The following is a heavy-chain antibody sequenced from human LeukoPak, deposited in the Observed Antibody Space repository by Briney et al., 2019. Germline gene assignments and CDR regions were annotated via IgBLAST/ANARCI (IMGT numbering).Heavy chain of an antibody. CDR1: GFTFSSYA. D-gene: IGHD2/OR15-2a*01. CDR2: IHYSGNT. V-gene: IGHV4-59*01. J-gene: IGHJ5*02. CDR3: AREAVALPFDP. Sequence: GSLRLSCAASGFTFSSYAMSWIRQTPGKGLEWIGFIHYSGNTRYNPSLKSRVTMSVDTSKNQFSLSLSSVTAADTAVYYCAREAVALPFDPWGQGILVAVSS.